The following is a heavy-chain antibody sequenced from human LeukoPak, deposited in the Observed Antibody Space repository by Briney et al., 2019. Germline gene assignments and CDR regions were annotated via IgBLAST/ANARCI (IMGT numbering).Heavy chain of an antibody. CDR2: IRHDGSNE. CDR1: GFIFSSYG. CDR3: AKDKIEMATYYFDY. J-gene: IGHJ4*02. D-gene: IGHD5-24*01. V-gene: IGHV3-30*02. Sequence: GGSLRLSCAASGFIFSSYGMYWVRQSPGKGLEWVAFIRHDGSNEYYADSVKGRFTISRDNSKNTLYLQMNSLRAEDTAAYYCAKDKIEMATYYFDYWGQGTLVTVSS.